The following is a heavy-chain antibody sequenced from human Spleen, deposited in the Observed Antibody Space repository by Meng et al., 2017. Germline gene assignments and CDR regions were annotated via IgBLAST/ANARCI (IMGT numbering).Heavy chain of an antibody. CDR1: GDSISIVEYF. Sequence: QAQLQESGPGLVKPSQTLSLTCTVSGDSISIVEYFWSWIRQPPGKGLEWIGYMDYRGSTFYNPSLKSRVTISVDTSKNQFSLKLSSVTAADTAVYFCARGELLWDYWGQGTLVTVSS. CDR2: MDYRGST. J-gene: IGHJ4*02. V-gene: IGHV4-30-4*01. CDR3: ARGELLWDY. D-gene: IGHD2-2*01.